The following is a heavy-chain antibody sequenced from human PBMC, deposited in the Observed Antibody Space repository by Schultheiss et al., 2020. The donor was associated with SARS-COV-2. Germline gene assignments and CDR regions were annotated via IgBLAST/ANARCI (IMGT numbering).Heavy chain of an antibody. CDR2: IYYSGST. CDR1: GGSISSYY. V-gene: IGHV4-59*01. CDR3: ARGGPGRGSGLYYFDY. Sequence: SETLSLTCTVSGGSISSYYWSWIRQPPGKGLEWIGYIYYSGSTNYNPSLKSRVTISVDTSKNQFSLKLSSVTAADTAVYYCARGGPGRGSGLYYFDYWGQGTLVTVSS. D-gene: IGHD6-19*01. J-gene: IGHJ4*02.